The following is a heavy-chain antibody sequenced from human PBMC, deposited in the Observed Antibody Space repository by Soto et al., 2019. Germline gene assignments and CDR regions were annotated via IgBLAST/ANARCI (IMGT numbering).Heavy chain of an antibody. V-gene: IGHV4-39*01. J-gene: IGHJ6*02. Sequence: SETLSLTCTVSGGSISSSSYYWGWIRQPPGKGLEWIGSIYYSGSTYYNPSLKSRVTISVDTSKNQFSLKLSSVTAADTAVYYCARGGYGDHYYHYGMDVWGQGTTVTVSS. CDR1: GGSISSSSYY. CDR2: IYYSGST. D-gene: IGHD4-17*01. CDR3: ARGGYGDHYYHYGMDV.